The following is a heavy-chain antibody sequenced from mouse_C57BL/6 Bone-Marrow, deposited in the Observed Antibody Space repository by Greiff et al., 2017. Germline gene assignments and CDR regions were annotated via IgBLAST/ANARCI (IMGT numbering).Heavy chain of an antibody. D-gene: IGHD4-1*01. Sequence: EVKLLESGPGLVKPSQSLSLTCSVTGYSITSGYYWNWIRQFPGNKLEWMGYISYDGSNNYNPSLKNRISITRDTSKNQFFLKLNSVTTEDTATYYCARDRMGRYFDYWGQGTTLTVSS. CDR3: ARDRMGRYFDY. J-gene: IGHJ2*01. CDR2: ISYDGSN. CDR1: GYSITSGYY. V-gene: IGHV3-6*01.